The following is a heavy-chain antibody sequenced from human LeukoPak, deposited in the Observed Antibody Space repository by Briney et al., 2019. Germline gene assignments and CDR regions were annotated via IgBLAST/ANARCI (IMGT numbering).Heavy chain of an antibody. CDR1: GGSISSSSYY. Sequence: SETLSLTCTVSGGSISSSSYYWGWIRQPPGKGLEWIGSIYYSGSTYYNPSLKSRVTISVDTSKNQFSLKLSSVTAADTAVYYCARDSLSQGLSFGYWGQGTLVTVSS. CDR2: IYYSGST. CDR3: ARDSLSQGLSFGY. J-gene: IGHJ4*02. V-gene: IGHV4-39*07.